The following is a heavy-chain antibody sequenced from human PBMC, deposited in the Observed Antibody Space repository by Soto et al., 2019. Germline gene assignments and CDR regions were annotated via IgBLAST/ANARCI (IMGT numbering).Heavy chain of an antibody. V-gene: IGHV3-30-3*01. J-gene: IGHJ4*02. CDR1: GFIFSSHV. CDR3: ARDLNWVLDY. Sequence: QVQLVESGGGVVQPGRSLRLSCAASGFIFSSHVMHWVRQAPGKGLEWVTLISSDGNNKYYADSVKGRFTISRDNSKNTLYLQMNSLRAEDTAVYYCARDLNWVLDYWGQGALGTVSS. D-gene: IGHD3-16*01. CDR2: ISSDGNNK.